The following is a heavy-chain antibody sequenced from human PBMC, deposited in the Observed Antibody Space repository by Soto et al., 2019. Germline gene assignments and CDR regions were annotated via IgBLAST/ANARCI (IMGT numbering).Heavy chain of an antibody. CDR1: GGSISSYY. Sequence: PSETLSLTCTVSGGSISSYYWSWIRQPPGKGLEWIGYIYYSGSTNYNPSLKSRVTISVDTSKNQFSLKLSSVTAADTAVYYCASSITYYDILTGYYIWWFDPWGQGTLVTVSS. D-gene: IGHD3-9*01. J-gene: IGHJ5*02. V-gene: IGHV4-59*08. CDR3: ASSITYYDILTGYYIWWFDP. CDR2: IYYSGST.